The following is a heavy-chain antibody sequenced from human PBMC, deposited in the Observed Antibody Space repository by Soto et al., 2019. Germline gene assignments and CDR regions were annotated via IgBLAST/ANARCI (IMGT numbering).Heavy chain of an antibody. J-gene: IGHJ4*02. D-gene: IGHD3-16*01. Sequence: QVQLVESGGGVVQPGRSLRLSCAASGFTFSSYAMHWVRRAPGKGLEWMAVMSYDGSNKYYADSVKGRFNISRDNSKNTLDLQRNSLRPEDTALYYCARDGGAYWGQGTLVIVSS. CDR2: MSYDGSNK. V-gene: IGHV3-30-3*01. CDR1: GFTFSSYA. CDR3: ARDGGAY.